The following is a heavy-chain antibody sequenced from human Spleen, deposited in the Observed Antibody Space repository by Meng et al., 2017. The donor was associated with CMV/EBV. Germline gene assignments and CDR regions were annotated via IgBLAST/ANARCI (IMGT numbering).Heavy chain of an antibody. V-gene: IGHV1-69*10. J-gene: IGHJ5*02. CDR1: GGTFSSYA. D-gene: IGHD1-14*01. CDR2: IIPILGIA. CDR3: ASEEVELGTS. Sequence: SVKVSCKASGGTFSSYAISWVRQAPGQGLEWMGGIIPILGIANYAQKFQGRATLTTDQSTGTLFMELNSLTFQDTAVYYCASEEVELGTSWGQGTLVTVSS.